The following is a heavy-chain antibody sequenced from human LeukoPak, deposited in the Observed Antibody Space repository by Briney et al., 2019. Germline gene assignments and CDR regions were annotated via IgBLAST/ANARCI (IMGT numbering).Heavy chain of an antibody. CDR1: GFTFSSYG. CDR2: IRYDGSNK. J-gene: IGHJ4*02. D-gene: IGHD6-13*01. Sequence: GSLRLSCAASGFTFSSYGMYWVRQAPGKGLEWVAFIRYDGSNKDYADSVKGRFTISRDNSKNTLYLQMNSLRPEDTAVYYCARAAAIAAAELNYWGQGTLVTVSS. CDR3: ARAAAIAAAELNY. V-gene: IGHV3-30*02.